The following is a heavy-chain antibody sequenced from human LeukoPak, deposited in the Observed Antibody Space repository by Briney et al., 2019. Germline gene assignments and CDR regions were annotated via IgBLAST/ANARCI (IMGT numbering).Heavy chain of an antibody. CDR1: GFTFTIYA. CDR2: ISGSGGST. D-gene: IGHD3-22*01. V-gene: IGHV3-23*01. J-gene: IGHJ4*02. Sequence: GGSLRLSCAASGFTFTIYAMSWVRQAPGKGLGWVSTISGSGGSTYYTDSVKGRFTISRDNSKNTLYLQMNSLRAEDTAVYYCAKDQNWESSGYFAYWGQGTLVTVSS. CDR3: AKDQNWESSGYFAY.